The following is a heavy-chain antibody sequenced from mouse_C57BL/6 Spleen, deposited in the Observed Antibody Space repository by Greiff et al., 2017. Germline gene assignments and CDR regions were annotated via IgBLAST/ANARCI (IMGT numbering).Heavy chain of an antibody. Sequence: QVQLKESGAELVRPGHSVKVSCKASGYAFTNYLIEWVKQRPGKGLEWVGVINPGSGGTNYNEKFKGKGTLTADKAASTAYMQHSSLTSEDSSVYFCARSGGHRAFDYWGQGTMLTVSA. V-gene: IGHV1-54*01. CDR2: INPGSGGT. J-gene: IGHJ2*01. CDR1: GYAFTNYL. D-gene: IGHD3-1*01. CDR3: ARSGGHRAFDY.